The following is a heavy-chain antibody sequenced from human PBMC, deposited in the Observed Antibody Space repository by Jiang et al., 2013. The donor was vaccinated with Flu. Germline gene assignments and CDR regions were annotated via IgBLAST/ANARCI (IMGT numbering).Heavy chain of an antibody. D-gene: IGHD4-17*01. J-gene: IGHJ5*02. V-gene: IGHV4-39*01. Sequence: SLTCTVSGGSISSSSYYWGWIRQPPGKGLEWIGSIYYSGSTYYNPSLKSRVTISVDTSKNQFSLRLSSVTAADTAVYYCARNRRRGGLQSTTVTHNWFDPWGQGTLVTVSS. CDR3: ARNRRRGGLQSTTVTHNWFDP. CDR1: GGSISSSSYY. CDR2: IYYSGST.